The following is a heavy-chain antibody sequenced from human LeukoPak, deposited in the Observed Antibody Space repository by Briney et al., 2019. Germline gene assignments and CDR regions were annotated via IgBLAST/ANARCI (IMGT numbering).Heavy chain of an antibody. J-gene: IGHJ4*02. CDR1: GDSFSSNNY. CDR3: ARNAGYSDLNY. CDR2: IYRSGAT. Sequence: SETLSLTCTDSGDSFSSNNYWTWVRQPPGKGLEWIGEIYRSGATNYNPSLRGRVTVSLDKSKNQFSLRLNSVTAADTAIYYCARNAGYSDLNYWGQGVLVTVSS. V-gene: IGHV4-4*02. D-gene: IGHD3-22*01.